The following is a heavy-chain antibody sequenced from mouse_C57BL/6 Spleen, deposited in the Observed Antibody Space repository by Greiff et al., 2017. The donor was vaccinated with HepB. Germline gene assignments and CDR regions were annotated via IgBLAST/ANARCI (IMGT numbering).Heavy chain of an antibody. CDR3: ARSPYDGYYGYFDV. CDR2: IYPRSGNT. Sequence: VQLQQSGAELARPGASVKLSCKASGYTFTSYGISWVKQRTGQGLEWIGEIYPRSGNTYYNEKFKGKATLTADKSSSTAYMELRSLTSEDSAVYFCARSPYDGYYGYFDVWGTGTTVTVSS. J-gene: IGHJ1*03. D-gene: IGHD2-3*01. V-gene: IGHV1-81*01. CDR1: GYTFTSYG.